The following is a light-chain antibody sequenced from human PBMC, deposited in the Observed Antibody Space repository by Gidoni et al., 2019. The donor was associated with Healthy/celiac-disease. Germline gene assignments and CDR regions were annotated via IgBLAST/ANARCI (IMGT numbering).Light chain of an antibody. CDR2: GNS. V-gene: IGLV1-40*01. Sequence: QSVLTQPPAVSGAPGQRVTISCTGSSSNIGAGYDVHWSQKLPGTAPKLLIYGNSNRPSGVPDRFSGSKSGTSASLAITGLQAEDEADYYCQSYDSSLSGSKVFGGGTKLTVL. CDR3: QSYDSSLSGSKV. J-gene: IGLJ2*01. CDR1: SSNIGAGYD.